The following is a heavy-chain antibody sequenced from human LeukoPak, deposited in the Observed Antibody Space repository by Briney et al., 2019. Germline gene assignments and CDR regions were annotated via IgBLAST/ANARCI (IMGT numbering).Heavy chain of an antibody. J-gene: IGHJ4*02. CDR1: GFTFDSYA. CDR3: AKDRSLYYASGIQADY. Sequence: PGGSLRLSCAASGFTFDSYALHWVRQAPGKGLEWVSAISGSGGSSYYADSVRGRFTISRDNSKNTLYLQMNSLRAEDTAIYYCAKDRSLYYASGIQADYWGQGTLVTVSS. V-gene: IGHV3-23*01. D-gene: IGHD3-10*01. CDR2: ISGSGGSS.